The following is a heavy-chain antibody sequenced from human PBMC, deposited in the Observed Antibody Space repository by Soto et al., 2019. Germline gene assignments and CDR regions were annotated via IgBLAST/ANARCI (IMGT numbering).Heavy chain of an antibody. V-gene: IGHV6-1*01. CDR1: GDSVSSNSAA. Sequence: SQTLSLTCVISGDSVSSNSAAWNWIRQSPSRGLEWLGRTYYRSKWYNDYAVSVKSRITINPDTSKNQFSLQLNSVTPEDTAVYYCARTPMVRGVIDYYYGMDVWGQGTTVTVSS. CDR2: TYYRSKWYN. J-gene: IGHJ6*02. CDR3: ARTPMVRGVIDYYYGMDV. D-gene: IGHD3-10*01.